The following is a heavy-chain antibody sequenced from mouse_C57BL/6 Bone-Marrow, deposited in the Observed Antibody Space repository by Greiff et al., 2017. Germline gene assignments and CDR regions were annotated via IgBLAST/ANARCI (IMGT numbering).Heavy chain of an antibody. CDR2: ISSGGSYT. D-gene: IGHD1-1*02. V-gene: IGHV5-6*01. CDR1: GFTFSSYG. CDR3: ARLLWSFAY. Sequence: DVLLVESGGDLVKPGGSLKLSCAASGFTFSSYGMSWVRQTPDKRLEWVATISSGGSYTYYPDSVKGRFTISRDNAKNTLYLQMSSLKSEDTAMYYCARLLWSFAYWGQGTLVTVSA. J-gene: IGHJ3*01.